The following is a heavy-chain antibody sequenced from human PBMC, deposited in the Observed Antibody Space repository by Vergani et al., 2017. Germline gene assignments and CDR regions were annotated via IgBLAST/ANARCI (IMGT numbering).Heavy chain of an antibody. Sequence: QVQLVQSGAEVKKPGASVKVSCKASGYTFTSYAMHWVRQAPGQRLEWMGWLTAGNGNTKYSQKFQGRVTITRDTSASTAYMELSSLRSEDTAVYYCASRDTAMVTDYYYYGMDVWGQGTTVTVSS. CDR3: ASRDTAMVTDYYYYGMDV. D-gene: IGHD5-18*01. V-gene: IGHV1-3*01. CDR2: LTAGNGNT. CDR1: GYTFTSYA. J-gene: IGHJ6*02.